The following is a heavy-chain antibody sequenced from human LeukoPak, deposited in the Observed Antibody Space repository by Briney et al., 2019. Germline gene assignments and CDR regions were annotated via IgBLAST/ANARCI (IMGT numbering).Heavy chain of an antibody. D-gene: IGHD3-22*01. CDR2: ISSSSSYI. J-gene: IGHJ4*02. Sequence: GGSLRLSCAASGFTFSSYSMNWVRQAPGKGLEWVSSISSSSSYIYYADSVKGRFTISRDNAKNSLYLQMNSLRAEDTAVYYCARARKDYDRSGYYYFDYWGQGTLVTVSS. CDR3: ARARKDYDRSGYYYFDY. V-gene: IGHV3-21*01. CDR1: GFTFSSYS.